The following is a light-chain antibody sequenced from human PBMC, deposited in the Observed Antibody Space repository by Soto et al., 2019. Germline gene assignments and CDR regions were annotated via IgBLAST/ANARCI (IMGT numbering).Light chain of an antibody. CDR1: SSDVGNSNG. CDR2: DVS. Sequence: QSVLTQPPSVPGSPGQSVAISCTGTSSDVGNSNGVSWYQQPPGTAPKLMIYDVSNRPSGVPDRFSGSKSGNTASLTISGLQAEDEADYYCSSYTSSSTYVFGTGTKVTVL. J-gene: IGLJ1*01. CDR3: SSYTSSSTYV. V-gene: IGLV2-18*02.